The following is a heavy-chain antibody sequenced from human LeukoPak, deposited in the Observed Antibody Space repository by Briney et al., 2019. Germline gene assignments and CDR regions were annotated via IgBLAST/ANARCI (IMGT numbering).Heavy chain of an antibody. D-gene: IGHD3-22*01. CDR1: GFTFSSYA. CDR3: AKDVSGLGSVWVWYYYYMDV. V-gene: IGHV3-23*01. J-gene: IGHJ6*03. Sequence: GGSLRLSCAASGFTFSSYAMSWVRQAPGKGLEWVSAISGSGGSTYYADSVKGRFTISRDNSKNTLYLQMNSLRAEDTAVYYCAKDVSGLGSVWVWYYYYMDVWGKGTTVTVSS. CDR2: ISGSGGST.